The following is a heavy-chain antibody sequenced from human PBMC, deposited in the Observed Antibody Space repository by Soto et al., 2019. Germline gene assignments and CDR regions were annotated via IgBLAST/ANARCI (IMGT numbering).Heavy chain of an antibody. CDR3: VRDSPIGSTFSGYDGIDY. D-gene: IGHD5-12*01. J-gene: IGHJ4*02. CDR1: GGTFSNDI. V-gene: IGHV1-69*08. Sequence: QVQLVQSGAEVKKPGSSVKVSCKTSGGTFSNDIITWVRQAPGQGLEWMGRIIPLLYTTNYAQKFQARVTMTADKSTGTAYMELNSLRSEDTAVYYFVRDSPIGSTFSGYDGIDYWGQGTLVTVSS. CDR2: IIPLLYTT.